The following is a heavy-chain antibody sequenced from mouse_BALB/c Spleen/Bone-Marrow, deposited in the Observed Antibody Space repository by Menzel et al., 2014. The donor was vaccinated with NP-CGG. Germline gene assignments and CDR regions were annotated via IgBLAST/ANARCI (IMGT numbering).Heavy chain of an antibody. J-gene: IGHJ2*01. CDR2: ISSGGSYT. V-gene: IGHV5-6*01. D-gene: IGHD2-4*01. CDR1: GFTFSSYG. CDR3: ARQTYYDYDGYFDY. Sequence: EVQVVESGGDLVKPGGSLKLSCAASGFTFSSYGMSWVRQTPDKRLEWVATISSGGSYTYYPDSVKGRFTISRDNAKNTLYLQMSNLKSEDTAMYYCARQTYYDYDGYFDYWGQGTTLTVSS.